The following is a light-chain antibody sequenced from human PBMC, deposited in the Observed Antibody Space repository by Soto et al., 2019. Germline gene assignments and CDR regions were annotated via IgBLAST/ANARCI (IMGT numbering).Light chain of an antibody. CDR1: RSDVGGYAY. CDR3: MIWHNNTVV. CDR2: DVS. V-gene: IGLV2-11*01. Sequence: QSALTQPRSVSGSPGQSVTISCTGTRSDVGGYAYISWYQQHPGKVPKLIIYDVSKRPSGVPDRFSGSKSGNTASLTISGLQAEDEADYYCMIWHNNTVVFGGGTKLTVL. J-gene: IGLJ2*01.